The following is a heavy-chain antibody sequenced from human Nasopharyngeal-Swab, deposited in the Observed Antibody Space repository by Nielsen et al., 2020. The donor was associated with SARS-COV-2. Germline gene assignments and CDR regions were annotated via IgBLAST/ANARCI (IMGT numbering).Heavy chain of an antibody. D-gene: IGHD3/OR15-3a*01. CDR3: ARDRDYSFDY. Sequence: GESLKISCAASGFTFSSYWMRWVRQTPGKGLEWVADMNQDGNQKYYVDSVKGRFTISRDNAKSSLYLQMNSLRDEDTAVYYCARDRDYSFDYWGQGTLVTVSS. V-gene: IGHV3-7*01. CDR1: GFTFSSYW. CDR2: MNQDGNQK. J-gene: IGHJ4*02.